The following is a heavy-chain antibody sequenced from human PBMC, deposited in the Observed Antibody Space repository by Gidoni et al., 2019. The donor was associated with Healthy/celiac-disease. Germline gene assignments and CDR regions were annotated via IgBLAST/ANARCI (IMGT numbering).Heavy chain of an antibody. CDR3: ARDYYDSSGYYAHGMDV. CDR2: INAGNGNT. V-gene: IGHV1-3*01. CDR1: GYTFTSYA. D-gene: IGHD3-22*01. Sequence: QVQLVQSGAEVKKPGASVKVSCKASGYTFTSYAMHWVRQAPGQRLEWMGWINAGNGNTKYSQKFQGRVTITRDTSASTAYMELSSLRSEDTAVYYCARDYYDSSGYYAHGMDVWGQGTTVTVSS. J-gene: IGHJ6*02.